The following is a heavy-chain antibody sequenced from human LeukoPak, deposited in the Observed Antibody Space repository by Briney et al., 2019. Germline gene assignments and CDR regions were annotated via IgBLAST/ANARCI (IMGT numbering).Heavy chain of an antibody. V-gene: IGHV1-69*05. CDR3: ARDLTSSGYSFWFDP. CDR2: IIPIFGTA. D-gene: IGHD3-22*01. Sequence: ASVKVSCKASGGTFSSYAISWVRQAPGQGLEWMGGIIPIFGTANYAQKFQGRVTITTDESTSTAYMELSSLRSEDTAVYYCARDLTSSGYSFWFDPWGQGTLVTVSS. CDR1: GGTFSSYA. J-gene: IGHJ5*02.